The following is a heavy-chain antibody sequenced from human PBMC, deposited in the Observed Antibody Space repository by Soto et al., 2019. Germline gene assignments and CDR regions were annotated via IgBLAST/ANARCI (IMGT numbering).Heavy chain of an antibody. CDR3: AGCSSTSCWVYYYYMDV. CDR2: IYSGGST. J-gene: IGHJ6*03. Sequence: GGSLRLSCAASGFTVSSNYMSWVRQAPGKGLEWVSVIYSGGSTYYADSVKGRFTISRDNSKNTLYLQMNSLRAEDTAVYYCAGCSSTSCWVYYYYMDVWGKGTTVTVSS. D-gene: IGHD2-2*01. CDR1: GFTVSSNY. V-gene: IGHV3-66*01.